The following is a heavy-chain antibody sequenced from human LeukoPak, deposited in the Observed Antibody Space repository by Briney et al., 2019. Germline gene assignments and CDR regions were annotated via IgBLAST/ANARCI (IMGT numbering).Heavy chain of an antibody. CDR2: IKYDGSQE. Sequence: GGSLRLSCAASGFTFSHYWMTWVRQAPGKGPEWVANIKYDGSQEYYVDSVKGRFTISRDNAKNTLYLQMNSLRAEDTAVYYCTTDRWLQPFDYWGQGTLVTVSS. J-gene: IGHJ4*02. CDR1: GFTFSHYW. CDR3: TTDRWLQPFDY. V-gene: IGHV3-7*03. D-gene: IGHD5-24*01.